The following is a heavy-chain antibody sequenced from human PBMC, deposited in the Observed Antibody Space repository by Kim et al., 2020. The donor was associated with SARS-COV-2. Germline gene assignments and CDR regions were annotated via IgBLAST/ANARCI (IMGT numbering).Heavy chain of an antibody. J-gene: IGHJ5*02. CDR3: ARENTMVRGVIGYWFDP. V-gene: IGHV4-59*01. D-gene: IGHD3-10*01. Sequence: LKSRVTISVDTSKNQFSLKLSSVTAADTAVYYCARENTMVRGVIGYWFDPWGQGTLVTVSS.